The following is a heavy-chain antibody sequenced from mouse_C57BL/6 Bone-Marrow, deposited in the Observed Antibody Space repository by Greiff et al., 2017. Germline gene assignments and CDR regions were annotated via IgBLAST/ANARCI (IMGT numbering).Heavy chain of an antibody. D-gene: IGHD1-1*01. CDR3: TLPQFITRAY. Sequence: EVQLQQSGAELVRPGASVKLSCTASGFNIKDYYMHWVKQRPEQGLEWIGRIDPEDGDTEYAPKFQGKATMTADTSSNTAYLQLSSLTSEDTSVYYCTLPQFITRAYWGQGTTLTVSA. CDR1: GFNIKDYY. V-gene: IGHV14-1*01. CDR2: IDPEDGDT. J-gene: IGHJ2*01.